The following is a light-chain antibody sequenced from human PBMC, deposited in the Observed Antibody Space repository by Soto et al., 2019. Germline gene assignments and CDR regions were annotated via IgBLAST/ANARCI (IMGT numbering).Light chain of an antibody. V-gene: IGLV1-44*01. CDR1: SSNIGSET. CDR2: SNN. Sequence: QSVLTQPPSASGTPGQRVTISCSGSSSNIGSETVNWYQQLPGPAPKLLIHSNNQRPSGVPDRFSGSKSGTSASLAISGLQSEDEADYYCAAWDDSLSGPVFGGGTKVTVL. J-gene: IGLJ2*01. CDR3: AAWDDSLSGPV.